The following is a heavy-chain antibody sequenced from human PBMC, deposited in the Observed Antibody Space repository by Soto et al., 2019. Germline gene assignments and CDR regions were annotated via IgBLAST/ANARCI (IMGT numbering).Heavy chain of an antibody. CDR3: ARAGYGGNFLDS. CDR1: GGSISSTNW. V-gene: IGHV4-4*02. Sequence: QVQLQESGPGLVKPSGTLSLTCAVSGGSISSTNWWNWVRQPPGKALEWIGEIYHSGSTNYNPSLKSRVTISVDKSKNQFSLKLNSVTAAATALYYCARAGYGGNFLDSWGQGTLVTVSS. D-gene: IGHD2-21*02. CDR2: IYHSGST. J-gene: IGHJ4*02.